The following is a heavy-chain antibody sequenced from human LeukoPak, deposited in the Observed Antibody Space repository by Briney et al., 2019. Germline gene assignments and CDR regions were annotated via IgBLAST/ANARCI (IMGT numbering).Heavy chain of an antibody. CDR2: ISSSSSYI. CDR3: ARAPRARSIAVAGPA. Sequence: PGGSLRLSCAASGFTFSSYRMNWVRQAPGKGLEWVSSISSSSSYIYYADSVKGRFTISRDNAKNSLYLQMNSLRAEDTAVYYCARAPRARSIAVAGPAWGQGTLVTVSS. D-gene: IGHD6-19*01. CDR1: GFTFSSYR. V-gene: IGHV3-21*01. J-gene: IGHJ5*02.